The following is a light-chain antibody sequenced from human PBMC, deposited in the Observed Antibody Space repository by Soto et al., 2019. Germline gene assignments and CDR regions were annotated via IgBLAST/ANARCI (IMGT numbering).Light chain of an antibody. V-gene: IGKV3-20*01. J-gene: IGKJ2*01. CDR3: QQYGSSPPNT. Sequence: EIVLTQSPGTLSLSPGERATLSCRASQSVSSSYLAWYQQKPGQAPRVLIYGASSRATGIPDRFSGSGSGTDFTLTISRLVHEDFAVYCCQQYGSSPPNTFGQGTKLEIK. CDR2: GAS. CDR1: QSVSSSY.